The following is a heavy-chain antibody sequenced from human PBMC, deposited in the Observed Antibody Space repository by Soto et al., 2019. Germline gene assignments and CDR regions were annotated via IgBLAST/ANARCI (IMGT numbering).Heavy chain of an antibody. CDR2: IFYSGST. CDR3: ASAYNDFWSGYYTFGY. D-gene: IGHD3-3*01. CDR1: GVSISTFY. Sequence: PSETLSLTCTVSGVSISTFYWSWIRQSPGKGLEWIGYIFYSGSTDYNPSLKSRVTISVDTSKNQFSLKLSSVTAADTAVYYCASAYNDFWSGYYTFGYWGQGTPVTVS. J-gene: IGHJ4*02. V-gene: IGHV4-59*01.